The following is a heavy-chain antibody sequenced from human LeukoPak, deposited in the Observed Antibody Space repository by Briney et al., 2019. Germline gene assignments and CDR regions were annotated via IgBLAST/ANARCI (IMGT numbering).Heavy chain of an antibody. V-gene: IGHV3-7*01. CDR3: ARGGSSWDRSYYYYMDV. Sequence: GGSLRLSCAASGFSFSSYWMSWVRQAPGKGLEWVANIKQDGSEKYYVDSVKGRFTISRDNAKNSLYLQMNSLRAEDTAVYYCARGGSSWDRSYYYYMDVWGKGTTVTVSS. J-gene: IGHJ6*03. CDR2: IKQDGSEK. CDR1: GFSFSSYW. D-gene: IGHD6-13*01.